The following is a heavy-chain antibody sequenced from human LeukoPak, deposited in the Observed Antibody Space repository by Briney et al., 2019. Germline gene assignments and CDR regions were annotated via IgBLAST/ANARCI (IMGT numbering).Heavy chain of an antibody. D-gene: IGHD1-14*01. CDR2: INHSGST. CDR3: ALKVCVRKTSFDY. J-gene: IGHJ4*02. Sequence: PSETLSLTCAVYGGSFSGYYWSWLRQPPGKGLEWIGEINHSGSTNYNPYLKRLVTISVDTSKNQFFLKLSSVTAADTAVYYCALKVCVRKTSFDYWGQGTLVTVSS. CDR1: GGSFSGYY. V-gene: IGHV4-34*01.